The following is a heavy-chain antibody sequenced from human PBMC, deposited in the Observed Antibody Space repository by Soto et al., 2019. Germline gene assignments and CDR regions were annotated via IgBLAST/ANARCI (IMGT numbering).Heavy chain of an antibody. Sequence: SETLSLTCTVSGGSISSYYWSWIRQPPGKGLEWIGYIYYSGSTNYNPSLKSRVTISVDTSKNQFSLKLSSVTAADTAVYYCARMVLSAGNYWFDPWGQGTLVTVSS. J-gene: IGHJ5*02. CDR3: ARMVLSAGNYWFDP. CDR2: IYYSGST. CDR1: GGSISSYY. V-gene: IGHV4-59*01. D-gene: IGHD6-13*01.